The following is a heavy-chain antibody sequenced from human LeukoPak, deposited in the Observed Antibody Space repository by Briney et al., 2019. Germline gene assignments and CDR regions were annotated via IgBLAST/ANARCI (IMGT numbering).Heavy chain of an antibody. V-gene: IGHV3-21*01. CDR1: GFTFSNYS. Sequence: GGSLRLSCAASGFTFSNYSMNWVRQAPGKGLEWVSSISSSSSYIYYADSVKGRFTISRDNAKNSLYLQMNSLRAEDTAVYYCARDNDALRPFDYWGQGTLVTVSS. J-gene: IGHJ4*02. CDR3: ARDNDALRPFDY. D-gene: IGHD1-1*01. CDR2: ISSSSSYI.